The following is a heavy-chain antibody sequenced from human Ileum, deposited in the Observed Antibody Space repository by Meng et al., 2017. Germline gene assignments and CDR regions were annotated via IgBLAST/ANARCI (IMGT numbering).Heavy chain of an antibody. V-gene: IGHV4-4*02. CDR1: SGSISSNTY. J-gene: IGHJ4*02. CDR2: ISHSGSA. Sequence: QVQLQELGPGLGRPSGTLSLTCAVFSGSISSNTYWSRVRQPPGKGLEWIGQISHSGSAYYNPSLKSRVTMSVDKSKSQFSLMLTSVTAADTAIYYCARHGGYSQDFWGQGTLVTVSS. D-gene: IGHD4-23*01. CDR3: ARHGGYSQDF.